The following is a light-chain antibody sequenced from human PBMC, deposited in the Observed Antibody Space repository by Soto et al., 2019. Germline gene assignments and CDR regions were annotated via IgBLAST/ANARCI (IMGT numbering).Light chain of an antibody. J-gene: IGLJ1*01. CDR3: GTGDSSLSVFV. CDR1: SSDVGGYNY. V-gene: IGLV2-14*01. CDR2: DVR. Sequence: QSVLTQPASVSGSPGQSITISCTGTSSDVGGYNYVSWYQQHPGKAPKLMIYDVRNRPSGVSNRFSGSKSGTTASLTISGLQTGDEADYYCGTGDSSLSVFVFGTGTKVTVL.